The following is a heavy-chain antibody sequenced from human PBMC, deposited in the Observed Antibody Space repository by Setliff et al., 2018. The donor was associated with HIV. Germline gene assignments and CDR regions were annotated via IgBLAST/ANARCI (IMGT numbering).Heavy chain of an antibody. Sequence: SETLSLTCAVFGGSIGSYRWNWIRQTPGKGLEWIGFISYSGTTDYNPSLKSRVTISIDTSKNQFSLKLTSVTAADTAVYYCARRASPPSGPYSQYYMDVWGRGTSVTVSS. V-gene: IGHV4-59*08. CDR2: ISYSGTT. D-gene: IGHD2-21*01. CDR1: GGSIGSYR. J-gene: IGHJ6*03. CDR3: ARRASPPSGPYSQYYMDV.